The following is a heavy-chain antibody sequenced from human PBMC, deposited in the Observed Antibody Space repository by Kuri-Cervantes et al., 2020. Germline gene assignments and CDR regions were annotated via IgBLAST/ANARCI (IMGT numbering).Heavy chain of an antibody. CDR2: IYYSGST. CDR1: GGSISSYY. Sequence: GSLRLSCTVSGGSISSYYWSWIRQPPGKGLEWIGYIYYSGSTNYNPSLKSRVTISVDTSKNQFSLKLSSVTAADTAVYYCARTPQAKSLDWLKGVVNVPSLFDPWGQGTLVTVSS. J-gene: IGHJ5*02. D-gene: IGHD3-9*01. V-gene: IGHV4-59*13. CDR3: ARTPQAKSLDWLKGVVNVPSLFDP.